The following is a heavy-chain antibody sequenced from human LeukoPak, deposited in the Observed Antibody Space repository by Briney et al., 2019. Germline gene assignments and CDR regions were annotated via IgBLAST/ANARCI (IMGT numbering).Heavy chain of an antibody. CDR1: GFKPGSYA. J-gene: IGHJ5*02. CDR3: AKDRIEYSSSPGWFDP. CDR2: ISYDGSNK. V-gene: IGHV3-30*18. D-gene: IGHD6-6*01. Sequence: PGRSLRLSCAASGFKPGSYALHWVGQAPGKGLEGVAVISYDGSNKYYADSVKGRFTISRDNSKNTLYLQMNSLRAEDTAVYYCAKDRIEYSSSPGWFDPWGQGTLVTVSS.